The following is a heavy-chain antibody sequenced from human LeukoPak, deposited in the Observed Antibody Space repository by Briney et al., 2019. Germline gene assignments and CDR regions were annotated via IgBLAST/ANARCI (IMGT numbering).Heavy chain of an antibody. CDR2: ITSSSGYI. J-gene: IGHJ4*02. CDR1: GFTFSSYA. V-gene: IGHV3-21*01. D-gene: IGHD4-17*01. Sequence: GSLRLSCAASGFTFSSYAMNWVRQAPGKGLEWVSSITSSSGYIYYADSMKGRFTTSRDNAKNSLYLQMNSLRAEDTAVYYCARSDDYGDYLVDYWGQGTLVTVSS. CDR3: ARSDDYGDYLVDY.